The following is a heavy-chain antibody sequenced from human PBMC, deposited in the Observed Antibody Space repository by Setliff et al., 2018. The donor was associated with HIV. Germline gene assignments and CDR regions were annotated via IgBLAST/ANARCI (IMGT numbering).Heavy chain of an antibody. CDR2: IDTYNGYR. CDR3: ARGWSEDTSMVQVEYFEH. Sequence: GASVKVSCKASGYTFSEYAIHWVRQAPGQRLEWMGRIDTYNGYRRYSPKLQGRVTITKDTSANTAYMELRGLRSEDTAVYYCARGWSEDTSMVQVEYFEHWGQGTQVTVSS. CDR1: GYTFSEYA. D-gene: IGHD5-18*01. V-gene: IGHV1-3*04. J-gene: IGHJ1*01.